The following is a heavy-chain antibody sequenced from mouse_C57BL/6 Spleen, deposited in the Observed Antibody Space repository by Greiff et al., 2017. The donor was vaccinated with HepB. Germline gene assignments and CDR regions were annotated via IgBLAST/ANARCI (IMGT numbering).Heavy chain of an antibody. CDR3: AREEAYDYDGGNYFDY. Sequence: QVQLQQPGAELVKPGASVKLSCKASGYTFTSYWMHWVKQRPGRGLEWIGRIDPNSGGTKYNEKFKSKATLTVDKPSSTAYMQLSSLTSEDSAVYYCAREEAYDYDGGNYFDYWGQGTTLTVSS. CDR2: IDPNSGGT. D-gene: IGHD2-4*01. V-gene: IGHV1-72*01. J-gene: IGHJ2*01. CDR1: GYTFTSYW.